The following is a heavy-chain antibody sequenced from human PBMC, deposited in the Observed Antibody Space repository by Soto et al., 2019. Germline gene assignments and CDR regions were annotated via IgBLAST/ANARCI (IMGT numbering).Heavy chain of an antibody. D-gene: IGHD3-3*01. Sequence: GGSLRLSCAASGFTFSSYAMSWVRQAPGKGLEWVSAISGSGGSTYYADSVKGRFTISRDNSKNTLYLQMNSLRAEDTALYYCAKDQSGYYFYYYYYGMDVWGQGTTVTVSS. V-gene: IGHV3-23*01. CDR1: GFTFSSYA. CDR2: ISGSGGST. CDR3: AKDQSGYYFYYYYYGMDV. J-gene: IGHJ6*02.